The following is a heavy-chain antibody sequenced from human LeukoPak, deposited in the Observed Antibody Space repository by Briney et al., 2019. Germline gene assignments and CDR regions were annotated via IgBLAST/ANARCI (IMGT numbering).Heavy chain of an antibody. CDR1: GFTFSSYW. CDR3: ARDRGSSRY. Sequence: PGGSLRLFCAACGFTFSSYWMSWVRQAPGKGLEWVANIKQDGSEKYYVDSVKGRFTISRDNAKNSLYLQMNSLRAEDTAVYYCARDRGSSRYWGQGTLVTVSS. V-gene: IGHV3-7*03. J-gene: IGHJ4*02. CDR2: IKQDGSEK. D-gene: IGHD2-2*01.